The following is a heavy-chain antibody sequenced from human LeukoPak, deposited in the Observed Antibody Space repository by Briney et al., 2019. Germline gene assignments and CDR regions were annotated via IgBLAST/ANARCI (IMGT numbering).Heavy chain of an antibody. CDR2: MNPNSGNT. CDR1: GYTFTSYD. V-gene: IGHV1-8*01. CDR3: ARGLSSRRITIFGVVTRGGWFDP. J-gene: IGHJ5*02. D-gene: IGHD3-3*01. Sequence: ASVKVSCKASGYTFTSYDINWVRQATGQGLEWMGWMNPNSGNTGYAQKFQGRVTMTRNTSISTAYMELSSLRSEDTAVDYCARGLSSRRITIFGVVTRGGWFDPWGQGTLVTVSS.